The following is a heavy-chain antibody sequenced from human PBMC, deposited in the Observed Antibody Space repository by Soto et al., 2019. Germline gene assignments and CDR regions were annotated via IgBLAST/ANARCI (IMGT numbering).Heavy chain of an antibody. CDR2: INSDGTTT. CDR1: GFTFNNFW. J-gene: IGHJ4*02. Sequence: EVQLVESGGGLVQPGGSLRLSCAASGFTFNNFWMYWVRQTPEKGLVWVSGINSDGTTTIYADSVKGRFAISRDNANNTLYLQVNSLTVEDSAIYYCVRDIRWGLGTLVTVSS. CDR3: VRDIR. V-gene: IGHV3-74*01.